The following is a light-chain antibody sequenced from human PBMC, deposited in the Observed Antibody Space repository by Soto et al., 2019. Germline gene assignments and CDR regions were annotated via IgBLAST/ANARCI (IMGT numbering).Light chain of an antibody. CDR3: EQYNNWPGT. V-gene: IGKV3-15*01. CDR2: GAS. CDR1: QSVSSN. J-gene: IGKJ1*01. Sequence: EIVMTQSPATLSVSPGESATLSCRASQSVSSNLAWYQQKPGQARRLLIYGASTRATGIPARFSGSGSGTEFTLTISSLQSEDFEVYFCEQYNNWPGTFGQGTKVDIK.